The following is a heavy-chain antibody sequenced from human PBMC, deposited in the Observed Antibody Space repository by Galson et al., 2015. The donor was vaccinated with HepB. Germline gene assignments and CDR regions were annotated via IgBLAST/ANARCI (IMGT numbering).Heavy chain of an antibody. Sequence: SLRLSCAASGFTFSDYYMSWVRQAPGKGLEWVSYISSSSSYTNYADSVKGRFTISRDNAKNSLYLQMNSLRTEDTALYYCAKGGGDTGYYGMDVWGQGTTVTVSS. CDR2: ISSSSSYT. J-gene: IGHJ6*02. V-gene: IGHV3-11*03. D-gene: IGHD2-21*02. CDR1: GFTFSDYY. CDR3: AKGGGDTGYYGMDV.